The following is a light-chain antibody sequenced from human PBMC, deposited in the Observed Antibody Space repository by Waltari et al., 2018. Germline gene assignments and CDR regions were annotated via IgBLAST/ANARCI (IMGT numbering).Light chain of an antibody. CDR1: QGISNS. CDR3: QQYYSTPLT. J-gene: IGKJ1*01. Sequence: DIQMTQPPSPPSASVGDRVTITWRASQGISNSLAWYQQKPGKAPKLLLYAASRLESGVPSRFSGSGSGTDYTLTISSLQPEYFATYYCQQYYSTPLTFGQGTKVEIK. V-gene: IGKV1-NL1*01. CDR2: AAS.